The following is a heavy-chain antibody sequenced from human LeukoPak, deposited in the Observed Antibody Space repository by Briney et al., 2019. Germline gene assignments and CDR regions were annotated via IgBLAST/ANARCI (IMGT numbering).Heavy chain of an antibody. CDR3: ARGPWRESPDY. D-gene: IGHD3-10*01. CDR1: GFSFSTYT. CDR2: ISYDGSNK. V-gene: IGHV3-30-3*01. J-gene: IGHJ4*02. Sequence: GRSLRLSCAASGFSFSTYTMYWVRQAPGMGLEWVAVISYDGSNKYYADSVKGRFTISRDNSKNTLYLQMNSLRAEDTAVYYCARGPWRESPDYWGQGTLVTVSS.